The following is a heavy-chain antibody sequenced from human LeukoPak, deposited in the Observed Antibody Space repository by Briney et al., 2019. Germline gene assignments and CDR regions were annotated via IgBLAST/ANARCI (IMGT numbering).Heavy chain of an antibody. V-gene: IGHV3-7*01. Sequence: GGSLRLSCEVSGFTSSTYTMNWVRQAPGKGLEWVANINQDGSEKYYVDSVKGRFTISRDNAKNSLSLQMNSLRAEDTAVYYCARPYYYSSGSLPYWGQGTLVTVSS. D-gene: IGHD3-10*01. CDR3: ARPYYYSSGSLPY. CDR1: GFTSSTYT. CDR2: INQDGSEK. J-gene: IGHJ4*02.